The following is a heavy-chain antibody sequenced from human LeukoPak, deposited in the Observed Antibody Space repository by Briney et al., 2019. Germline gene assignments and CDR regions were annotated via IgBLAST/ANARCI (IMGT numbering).Heavy chain of an antibody. V-gene: IGHV3-30-3*01. CDR3: AKDQGSLELGYYMDV. CDR2: ISYDGSNK. Sequence: GGSLRLSCAASGFTFSSYAMHWVRQAPGKGLEWVAVISYDGSNKYYADSVKGRFTIPRDNSKNTLYLQMNSLRAEDTAVYYCAKDQGSLELGYYMDVWGKGTTVTVSS. D-gene: IGHD1-7*01. J-gene: IGHJ6*03. CDR1: GFTFSSYA.